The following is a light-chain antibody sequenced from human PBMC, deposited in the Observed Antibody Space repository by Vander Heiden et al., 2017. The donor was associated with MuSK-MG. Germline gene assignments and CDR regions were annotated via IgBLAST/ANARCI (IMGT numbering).Light chain of an antibody. V-gene: IGKV1-33*01. CDR1: QDISSS. CDR3: QQYHILPWT. CDR2: DAS. J-gene: IGKJ1*01. Sequence: DIQMTQSPSSLSASVGDRVTITCQASQDISSSLNWYQQKPGKAPKLLIYDASNLETGVPSRFSGSGSGTDFTFTISSLQPEDIATYYWQQYHILPWTFGQGAKVEV.